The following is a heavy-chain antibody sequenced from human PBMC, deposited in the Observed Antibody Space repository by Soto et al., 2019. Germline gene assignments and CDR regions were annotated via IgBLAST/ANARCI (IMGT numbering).Heavy chain of an antibody. Sequence: PGESLKISCKASGYDFTNYWIAWVRQTPGRGLEWMGMIYPGDSDIRYNPSFRGRVTISADKSITSAFVQWGSLKASDSAIYYCARFRAPRRQLNSMSFHLWGLGTLVTVSS. J-gene: IGHJ4*03. CDR1: GYDFTNYW. D-gene: IGHD6-13*01. CDR3: ARFRAPRRQLNSMSFHL. CDR2: IYPGDSDI. V-gene: IGHV5-51*01.